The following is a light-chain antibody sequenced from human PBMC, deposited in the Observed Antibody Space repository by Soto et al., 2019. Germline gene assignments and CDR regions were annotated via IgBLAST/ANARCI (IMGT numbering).Light chain of an antibody. CDR3: QQYVTSPWT. J-gene: IGKJ1*01. V-gene: IGKV3-20*01. CDR2: RAS. CDR1: QTVGGSY. Sequence: EIVLTQSPGTLSLSPGERATLFCRASQTVGGSYLAWFQQKPGQAPRLLIYRASSRATGIPDRFSGSGSGTDFTLTISRLEPEDFAVYYCQQYVTSPWTLGQGTKVEIK.